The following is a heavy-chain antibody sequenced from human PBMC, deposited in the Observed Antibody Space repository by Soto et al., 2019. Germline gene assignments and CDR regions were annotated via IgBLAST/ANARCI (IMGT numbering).Heavy chain of an antibody. CDR3: APLSVSLSGPYGIHV. V-gene: IGHV4-39*01. CDR1: GYSVSSSDYY. Sequence: SETLSLTCIVSGYSVSSSDYYWAWIRQPPGKGLEWIGSMFYSGLTYYNPSLKSRVTLSVDTSKNQFSVRLNSVTAADTAVYYCAPLSVSLSGPYGIHVWGQGTTVTVSS. D-gene: IGHD5-12*01. CDR2: MFYSGLT. J-gene: IGHJ6*02.